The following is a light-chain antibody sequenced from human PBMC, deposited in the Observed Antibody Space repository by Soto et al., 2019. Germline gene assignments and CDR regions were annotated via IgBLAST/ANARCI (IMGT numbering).Light chain of an antibody. CDR1: SSDVGGYNY. J-gene: IGLJ1*01. CDR3: CSYAGSTLWV. CDR2: D. Sequence: QSALTQPRSVSGSPGQSVTISCTGTSSDVGGYNYVSWYQQHPGKAPKLMIYDKPPSGVPDRFSGSKSGNTASLTISGLQAEDEADYYCCSYAGSTLWVFGTGTKLTVL. V-gene: IGLV2-11*01.